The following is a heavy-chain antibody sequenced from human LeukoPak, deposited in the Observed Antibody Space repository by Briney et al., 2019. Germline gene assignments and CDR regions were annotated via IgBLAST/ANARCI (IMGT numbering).Heavy chain of an antibody. CDR1: GDSVSSNSAA. Sequence: SQTLSLTCAISGDSVSSNSAAWNWIRQSPSRGLEWLGRTYYRSKWYNDYAVSVKSRITINPDTSKNQFSLQLNSVTPEDTAVYYCARDVILGATTRGNWFDPWGQGTLVTVSS. CDR3: ARDVILGATTRGNWFDP. J-gene: IGHJ5*02. CDR2: TYYRSKWYN. D-gene: IGHD1-26*01. V-gene: IGHV6-1*01.